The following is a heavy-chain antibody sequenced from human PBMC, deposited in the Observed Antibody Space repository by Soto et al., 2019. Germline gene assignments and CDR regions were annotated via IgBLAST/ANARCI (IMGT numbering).Heavy chain of an antibody. V-gene: IGHV3-11*01. D-gene: IGHD2-2*02. Sequence: GGSLRLSCAASGFTFSDYYMNWIRQPPGKGLEWVSYISSGGSTIYYADSVKGRFTISRDNAKNLLYLQMNSLRAEDTAVYYCASGCSSTSCYTDGWFDPWGQGTLVTVSS. CDR2: ISSGGSTI. CDR3: ASGCSSTSCYTDGWFDP. J-gene: IGHJ5*02. CDR1: GFTFSDYY.